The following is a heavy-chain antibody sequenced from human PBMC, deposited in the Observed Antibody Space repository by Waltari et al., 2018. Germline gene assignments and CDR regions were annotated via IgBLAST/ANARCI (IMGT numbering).Heavy chain of an antibody. Sequence: EVQPVESGRGLVQPGRSLRLSCAASGFTFDDYAMHWVRQAPGKGLEWVSGISWNSGSIGYADSVKGRFTISRDNAKNSLYLQMNSLRAEDTALYYCAKAVGGGPFDYWGQGTLVTVSS. V-gene: IGHV3-9*01. CDR1: GFTFDDYA. CDR3: AKAVGGGPFDY. D-gene: IGHD3-16*01. J-gene: IGHJ4*02. CDR2: ISWNSGSI.